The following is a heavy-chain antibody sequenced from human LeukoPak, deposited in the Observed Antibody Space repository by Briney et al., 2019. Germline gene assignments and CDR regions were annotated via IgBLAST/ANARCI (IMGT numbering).Heavy chain of an antibody. V-gene: IGHV3-23*01. CDR2: ISGSGGST. Sequence: GGSLRLSCAASGFTFSSYAMSWVRQAPGTGLEWVSVISGSGGSTYFADSVKGRFTISRDNSKNTLYLQMNSLRAEDTAVYYCARVIVGADLYYYYGMDVWGQGTTVTVSS. J-gene: IGHJ6*02. D-gene: IGHD1-26*01. CDR1: GFTFSSYA. CDR3: ARVIVGADLYYYYGMDV.